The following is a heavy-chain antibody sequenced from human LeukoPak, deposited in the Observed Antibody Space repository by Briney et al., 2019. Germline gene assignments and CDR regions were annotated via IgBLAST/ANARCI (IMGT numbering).Heavy chain of an antibody. J-gene: IGHJ4*02. V-gene: IGHV3-23*01. CDR2: ISGGGGST. D-gene: IGHD2-2*01. CDR1: EFTFSNYA. Sequence: PGGSLRLSSPVPEFTFSNYATKGGRQAPGKGLEWVSGISGGGGSTYYADSVKGRFTISRDNSKNTLYLQMNSLRAEDTAVYYCARRYADSPYYFVYCGEAILVTVSS. CDR3: ARRYADSPYYFVY.